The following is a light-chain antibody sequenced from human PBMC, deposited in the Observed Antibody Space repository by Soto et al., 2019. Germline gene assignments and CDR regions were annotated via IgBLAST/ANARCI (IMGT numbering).Light chain of an antibody. J-gene: IGLJ2*01. Sequence: QAVVTQPPSVSGAPGQRVIISCTGSSSTIGPGYDVHWYQQLPGTAPKLLIYGDSHRPSGVPDRFSGSKSGTSASLAITGLQAEDEADYYCQSYDRSLSASVVFGGGTKLTV. CDR3: QSYDRSLSASVV. CDR1: SSTIGPGYD. CDR2: GDS. V-gene: IGLV1-40*01.